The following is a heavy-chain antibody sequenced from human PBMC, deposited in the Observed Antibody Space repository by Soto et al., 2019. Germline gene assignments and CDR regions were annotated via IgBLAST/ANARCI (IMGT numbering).Heavy chain of an antibody. CDR1: GFTFSSYG. Sequence: HPGGSLRLSCAASGFTFSSYGMHWVRQAPGKGLEWVAVISYDGSNKYYADSVKGRFTISRDNSKNTLYLQMNSLRAENTAVYYCAKVTDLQQWLGNFDYWGQGTLVTVSS. J-gene: IGHJ4*02. V-gene: IGHV3-30*18. D-gene: IGHD6-19*01. CDR2: ISYDGSNK. CDR3: AKVTDLQQWLGNFDY.